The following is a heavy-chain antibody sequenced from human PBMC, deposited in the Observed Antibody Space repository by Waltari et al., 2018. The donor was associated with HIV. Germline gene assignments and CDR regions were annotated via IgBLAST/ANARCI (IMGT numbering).Heavy chain of an antibody. CDR3: ARDLGGYWYFDL. Sequence: EVPLLESGGGLVQPGGSLRLSCAASGFTFSSYAMRWVRQAPGKGLEWVSAISAGGVSTYYADSVKGRFTISRDNSKNTVYLQMNSLRGEDTAVYYCARDLGGYWYFDLWGRGTLVTVSS. D-gene: IGHD3-16*01. CDR1: GFTFSSYA. CDR2: ISAGGVST. V-gene: IGHV3-23*01. J-gene: IGHJ2*01.